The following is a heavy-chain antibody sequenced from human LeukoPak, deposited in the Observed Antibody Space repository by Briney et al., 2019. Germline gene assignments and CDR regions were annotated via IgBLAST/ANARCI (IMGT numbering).Heavy chain of an antibody. CDR3: ARGGPTGALDD. CDR2: INEDGSEK. CDR1: RFTFSSFW. Sequence: GRSLRLSCAPSRFTFSSFWMTWVRQAPGKGLEWVANINEDGSEKNYVDSVKGRFTISRDNAKNSLYLQVNGLRAEDTALYYCARGGPTGALDDWGQGTLLTVSS. D-gene: IGHD7-27*01. J-gene: IGHJ4*02. V-gene: IGHV3-7*01.